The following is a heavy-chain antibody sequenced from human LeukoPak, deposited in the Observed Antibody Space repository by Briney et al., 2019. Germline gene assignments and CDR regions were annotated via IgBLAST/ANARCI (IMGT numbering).Heavy chain of an antibody. Sequence: GGSLRLSCAASEFTFSSYWMSWVRQAPGKGLEWVANINQDGSEKYYVDSVKGRFTISRDNAKNSLYLQMNSLRAEDTAVYYCVGHSDYWGQGTLVTVSS. CDR1: EFTFSSYW. CDR3: VGHSDY. CDR2: INQDGSEK. D-gene: IGHD3-16*01. V-gene: IGHV3-7*01. J-gene: IGHJ4*02.